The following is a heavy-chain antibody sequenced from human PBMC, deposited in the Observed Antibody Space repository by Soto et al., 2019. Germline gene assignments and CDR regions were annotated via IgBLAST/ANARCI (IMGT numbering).Heavy chain of an antibody. V-gene: IGHV3-30*18. J-gene: IGHJ4*02. D-gene: IGHD3-10*01. Sequence: GGPLRLSCAASGFTFSSYGMHWVRQAPGKGLEWVAVISYDGSNKYYADSVKGRFTISRDNSKNTLYLQMNSLRAEDTAVYYCAKDLKPLWFGELCFDYWGQGTLVTVSS. CDR1: GFTFSSYG. CDR2: ISYDGSNK. CDR3: AKDLKPLWFGELCFDY.